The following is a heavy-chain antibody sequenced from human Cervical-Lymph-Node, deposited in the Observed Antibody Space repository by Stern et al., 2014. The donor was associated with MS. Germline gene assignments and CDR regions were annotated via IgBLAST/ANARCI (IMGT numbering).Heavy chain of an antibody. D-gene: IGHD2/OR15-2a*01. J-gene: IGHJ4*02. V-gene: IGHV1-2*06. CDR1: GYDFTGFF. CDR2: LNPNSDDP. Sequence: QVQLVQSGAKMKKPGASVKVSCKASGYDFTGFFIHWVRQGPGQGLEWMGRLNPNSDDPTYAQDFQDRVTLTRDTSISTAYLELSRLTSADTAVYYCAREATRIIVGIDYWGQGTQVTVSS. CDR3: AREATRIIVGIDY.